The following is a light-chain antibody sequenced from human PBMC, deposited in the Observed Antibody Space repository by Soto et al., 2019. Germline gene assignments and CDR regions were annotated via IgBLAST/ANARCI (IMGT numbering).Light chain of an antibody. CDR3: QSYDSRLSGYVV. J-gene: IGLJ2*01. Sequence: QSALTQPPSVSGAPGQTVTISCTGGSSNIGAGYDVHWYQQIPGTAPKLLIYANSNRPSGVPDRFSGSKSGTSASLAVTGLQAEDEADYYCQSYDSRLSGYVVFGGGTQLTVL. CDR1: SSNIGAGYD. V-gene: IGLV1-40*01. CDR2: ANS.